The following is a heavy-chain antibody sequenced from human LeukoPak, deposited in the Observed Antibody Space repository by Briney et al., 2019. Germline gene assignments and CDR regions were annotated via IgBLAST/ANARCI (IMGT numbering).Heavy chain of an antibody. CDR2: INHSGST. D-gene: IGHD3-16*01. CDR3: ARDHYYDGRGRFDP. CDR1: GGSFSGYY. Sequence: PSETLSLTCAVYGGSFSGYYWSWIRQAPGKGLEWIGEINHSGSTNYNPSLKSRVTISVDTSVNQFSLSLSSVTAADTALYYCARDHYYDGRGRFDPWGQGTLVTVSS. V-gene: IGHV4-34*01. J-gene: IGHJ5*02.